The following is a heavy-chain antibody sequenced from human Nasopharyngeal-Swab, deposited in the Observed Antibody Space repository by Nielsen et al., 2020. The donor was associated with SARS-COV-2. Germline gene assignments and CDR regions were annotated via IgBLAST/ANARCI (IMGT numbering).Heavy chain of an antibody. CDR3: ARYYSNYHFWYFDL. D-gene: IGHD4-11*01. CDR1: GGTFSSYA. V-gene: IGHV1-69*04. J-gene: IGHJ2*01. CDR2: FIPILGIA. Sequence: SVKVSCKASGGTFSSYAISWVRQAPGQGLEWMGRFIPILGIANYAQKFQGRVTITADKSTSTAYMELSSLRSEDTAVYYCARYYSNYHFWYFDLWGRGTLVTVSS.